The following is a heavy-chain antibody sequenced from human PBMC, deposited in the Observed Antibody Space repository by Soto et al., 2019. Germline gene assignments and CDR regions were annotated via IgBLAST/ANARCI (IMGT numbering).Heavy chain of an antibody. CDR3: AREAGGGACYSAFDI. CDR1: GFTFSSYG. Sequence: QVQLVESGGGVVQPGRSLRLSCAASGFTFSSYGMHWVRQAPGKGLEWVAVIWYDGSNKYYADSVKGRFTISRDHSTNALYRHMNSMRAEDTAVYYCAREAGGGACYSAFDIWGQGTMVTVSS. CDR2: IWYDGSNK. V-gene: IGHV3-33*01. J-gene: IGHJ3*02. D-gene: IGHD2-21*02.